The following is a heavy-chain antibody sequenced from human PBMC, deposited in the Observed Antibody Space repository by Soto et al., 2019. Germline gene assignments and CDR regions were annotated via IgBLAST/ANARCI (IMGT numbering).Heavy chain of an antibody. D-gene: IGHD4-4*01. CDR2: TYYRSRWYH. J-gene: IGHJ4*02. V-gene: IGHV6-1*01. CDR3: ASYRYDY. CDR1: GDSISSNSAA. Sequence: SQNLSLTCAISGDSISSNSAAWNWIRQSPSRGFEWLGRTYYRSRWYHDYAVSVKSRIIINPDTSKNQVSLQLNSVTPDDTAVYYCASYRYDYWGQGTVVTVSS.